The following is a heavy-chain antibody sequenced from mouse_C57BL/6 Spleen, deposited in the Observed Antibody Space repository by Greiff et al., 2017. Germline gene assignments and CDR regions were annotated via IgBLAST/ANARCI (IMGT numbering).Heavy chain of an antibody. CDR1: GFTFSSYT. V-gene: IGHV5-9*04. D-gene: IGHD1-1*01. Sequence: EVQGVESGGGLVKPGGSLKLSCAASGFTFSSYTMSWVRQTPEKRLEWVATISGGGGNTYYPDSVKGRFTISRDNAKNTLYLQMSSLRSEDTAVYYGARQDRGRDYGSGYYCDYWGQGTTLTVSS. J-gene: IGHJ2*01. CDR2: ISGGGGNT. CDR3: ARQDRGRDYGSGYYCDY.